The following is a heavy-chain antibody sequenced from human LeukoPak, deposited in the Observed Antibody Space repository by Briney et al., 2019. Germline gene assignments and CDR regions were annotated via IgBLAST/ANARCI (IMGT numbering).Heavy chain of an antibody. V-gene: IGHV3-7*01. CDR3: AREGSQSASGTYPGND. J-gene: IGHJ4*02. Sequence: GGSLRLSCAASGFMLSSYWMSWVRQAPGKGLEWVANIKQDRSEKYYVDSVKGRFTISRDNAKNSLFLQMNRLRAGDTAVYFCAREGSQSASGTYPGNDWGQGTLVTVSS. CDR2: IKQDRSEK. D-gene: IGHD1-26*01. CDR1: GFMLSSYW.